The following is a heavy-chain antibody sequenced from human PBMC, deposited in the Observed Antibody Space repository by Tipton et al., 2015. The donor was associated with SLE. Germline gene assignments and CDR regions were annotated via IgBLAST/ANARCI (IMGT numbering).Heavy chain of an antibody. CDR2: INHSGST. J-gene: IGHJ4*02. D-gene: IGHD6-6*01. Sequence: TLSLTCAVYGGSFSGYYWSWIRQPPGKGLEWIGKINHSGSTNYNPSLKSRVTISVDTSKNQFSLKLSSVTAADTAVYYCAAEYYSSSWIHPIDFWGQGMLVIVSS. V-gene: IGHV4-34*01. CDR1: GGSFSGYY. CDR3: AAEYYSSSWIHPIDF.